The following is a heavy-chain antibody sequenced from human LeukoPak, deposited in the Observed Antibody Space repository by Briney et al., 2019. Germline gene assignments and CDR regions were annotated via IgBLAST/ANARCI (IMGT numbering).Heavy chain of an antibody. CDR2: MNPNSGNT. J-gene: IGHJ6*03. D-gene: IGHD3-16*01. Sequence: GASVKVSCKASGYTFTSYDINWARQATGQGLEWMGWMNPNSGNTGYAQKFQGRVTITRNTSISTAYMELSSLRSEDTAVYYCARVIEVFESHHYYCYMDVWGKGTTVTVSS. V-gene: IGHV1-8*03. CDR3: ARVIEVFESHHYYCYMDV. CDR1: GYTFTSYD.